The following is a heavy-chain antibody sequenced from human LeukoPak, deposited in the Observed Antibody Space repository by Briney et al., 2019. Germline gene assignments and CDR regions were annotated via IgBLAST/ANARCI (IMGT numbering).Heavy chain of an antibody. CDR1: GGSFSGYY. CDR2: INHSGST. J-gene: IGHJ6*02. V-gene: IGHV4-34*01. CDR3: ARAGWNGYDFFSSWVYYGMDV. D-gene: IGHD5-12*01. Sequence: SETLSLTCAVYGGSFSGYYWSWIRQPPGKGLEWIGEINHSGSTNYNPSLKSRVTISVDTSKNQFSLKLSSVTAADTAVYYCARAGWNGYDFFSSWVYYGMDVWGQGTTVTVSS.